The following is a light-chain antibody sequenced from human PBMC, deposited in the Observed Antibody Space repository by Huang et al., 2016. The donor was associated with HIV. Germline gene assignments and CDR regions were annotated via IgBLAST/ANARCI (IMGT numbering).Light chain of an antibody. Sequence: DIVLTQSPHSLAVSLGERATINCKSSQSLLYRSNNKNHLVWYQQKTGPPPKLLMYWESTRESGVTDRFSASGSGTDFTRTISSLQAEDVAVYYCQQYYTVPWTFGQGTKVEI. CDR2: WES. CDR3: QQYYTVPWT. CDR1: QSLLYRSNNKNH. V-gene: IGKV4-1*01. J-gene: IGKJ1*01.